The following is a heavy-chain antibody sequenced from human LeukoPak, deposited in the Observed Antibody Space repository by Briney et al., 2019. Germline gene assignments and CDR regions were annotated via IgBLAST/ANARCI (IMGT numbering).Heavy chain of an antibody. Sequence: GGSLRLSCAASGFTFSTYSMTWVRQAPGKGLEWVANIKEDGSQKFYADSVKGRFTISRDNAKNSLDLQMNSLRVEDTAVYYCARDQDYYDNSNYYDAFDIWGPGTVVTVSS. CDR3: ARDQDYYDNSNYYDAFDI. CDR2: IKEDGSQK. D-gene: IGHD3-22*01. CDR1: GFTFSTYS. J-gene: IGHJ3*02. V-gene: IGHV3-7*03.